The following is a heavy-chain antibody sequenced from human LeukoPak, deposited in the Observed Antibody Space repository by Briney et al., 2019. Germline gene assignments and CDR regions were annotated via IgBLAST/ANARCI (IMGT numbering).Heavy chain of an antibody. V-gene: IGHV4-59*01. Sequence: SETLSLTCTVSGGSISSYYRSWIRQPPGKGLEWIGYIYYSGSTNYNPSLKSRVTISVDTSKNQFSLKLSSVTAADTAVYYCARGGYVWGSYHLDYWGQGTLVTVSS. CDR3: ARGGYVWGSYHLDY. CDR1: GGSISSYY. CDR2: IYYSGST. J-gene: IGHJ4*02. D-gene: IGHD3-16*02.